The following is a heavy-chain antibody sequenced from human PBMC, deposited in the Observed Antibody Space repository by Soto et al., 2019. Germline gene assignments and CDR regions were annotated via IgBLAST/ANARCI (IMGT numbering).Heavy chain of an antibody. D-gene: IGHD5-12*01. J-gene: IGHJ4*02. CDR1: GFTFSSYG. CDR2: ISYDGSNR. Sequence: VGSLRLSCAASGFTFSSYGMHWVRQAPGKGLEWVAVISYDGSNRYYADSVKGRFTISRDNSKNTLDLQMKSLRAEDTAVYYCAKEGDGYNGFMGIDYWGLGTLVTVSS. CDR3: AKEGDGYNGFMGIDY. V-gene: IGHV3-30*18.